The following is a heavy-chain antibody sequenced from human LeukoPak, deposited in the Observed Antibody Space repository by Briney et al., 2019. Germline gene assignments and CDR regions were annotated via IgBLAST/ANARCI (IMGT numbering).Heavy chain of an antibody. CDR3: ARDATYGDYDY. J-gene: IGHJ4*02. V-gene: IGHV3-7*04. CDR1: GFTFSTYW. Sequence: GGSLRLSCAASGFTFSTYWMSWVRQAPGKGLEWVAIMEGDGGETYYADSAKGRFTISRDNAKNSLYLQMNSLRVEDTAVYYCARDATYGDYDYWGQGTLVTVSS. CDR2: MEGDGGET. D-gene: IGHD4-17*01.